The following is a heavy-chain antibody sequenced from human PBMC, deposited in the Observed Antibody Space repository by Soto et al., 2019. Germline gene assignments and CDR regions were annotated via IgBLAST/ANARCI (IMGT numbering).Heavy chain of an antibody. CDR2: INPNSGDT. J-gene: IGHJ6*02. CDR3: ARALIGFWDWLPDSYYYGMDV. D-gene: IGHD3-3*02. V-gene: IGHV1-2*02. CDR1: GHSFTGHY. Sequence: GAPVKVSCKVSGHSFTGHYMHRVRMAPGQGLEWMGWINPNSGDTNYARKFQGRVTMTRDTSIKTVYMELSSLRSDDTAVYYCARALIGFWDWLPDSYYYGMDVWGQGTTVTVSS.